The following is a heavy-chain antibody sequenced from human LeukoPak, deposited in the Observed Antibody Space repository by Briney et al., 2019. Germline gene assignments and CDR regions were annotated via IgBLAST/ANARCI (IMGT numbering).Heavy chain of an antibody. D-gene: IGHD3-22*01. CDR1: GGSISSSRHY. J-gene: IGHJ4*02. CDR2: ILYSGST. CDR3: VRRVAGSGYRDS. V-gene: IGHV4-39*01. Sequence: SETLSLTCTVSGGSISSSRHYWGWIRQPPGKGLEWIGNILYSGSTNYNPSLKSRVTISVDTSRNQFSLKLSSVTAADTADYYCVRRVAGSGYRDSWGQGTLVTVSS.